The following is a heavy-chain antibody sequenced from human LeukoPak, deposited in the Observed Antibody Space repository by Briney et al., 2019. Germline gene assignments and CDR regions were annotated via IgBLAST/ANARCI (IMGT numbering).Heavy chain of an antibody. CDR2: INPNSGGT. CDR1: GYSFTGHY. V-gene: IGHV1-2*02. D-gene: IGHD3-3*01. CDR3: ARDALQFLEWFPLGYYYYYMDV. Sequence: ASVTVSCKASGYSFTGHYIHWVRQAPGQGLEWLGWINPNSGGTDFDQKFQGRVTMTRDTSISTVYMELSRLRSDDTAVYYCARDALQFLEWFPLGYYYYYMDVWGKGTTVTVSS. J-gene: IGHJ6*03.